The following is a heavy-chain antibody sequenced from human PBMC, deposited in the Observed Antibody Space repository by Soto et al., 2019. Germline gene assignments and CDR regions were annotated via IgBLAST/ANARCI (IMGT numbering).Heavy chain of an antibody. CDR2: ISAYNGNT. J-gene: IGHJ4*02. CDR1: GYTFTSYG. D-gene: IGHD3-22*01. Sequence: QVQLVQSGAEVKKPGASVKVSCKASGYTFTSYGISWVRQAPGQGLEWMGWISAYNGNTNYAQKLQDRVTMTTDTSTSTAYMELRSLRSDDTAVHYCARDGYYDSSGYRSDFDYWGQGTLVTVSS. CDR3: ARDGYYDSSGYRSDFDY. V-gene: IGHV1-18*01.